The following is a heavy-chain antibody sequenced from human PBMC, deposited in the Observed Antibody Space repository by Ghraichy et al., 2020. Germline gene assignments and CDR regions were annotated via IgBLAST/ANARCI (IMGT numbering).Heavy chain of an antibody. CDR3: ARHGGGASFYS. D-gene: IGHD3-16*01. CDR1: GDSINNDHYY. V-gene: IGHV4-39*01. J-gene: IGHJ4*02. CDR2: ISYSGST. Sequence: SETLSLTCTVSGDSINNDHYYWGWIRQPPGKGLEWIGSISYSGSTYYNPSLKSRLTISVAPSKNRFSLTLTSVTAADTAVYYCARHGGGASFYSWGQVTLVRVSS.